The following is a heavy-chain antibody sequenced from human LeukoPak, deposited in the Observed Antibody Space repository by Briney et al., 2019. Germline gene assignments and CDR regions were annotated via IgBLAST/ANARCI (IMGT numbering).Heavy chain of an antibody. CDR3: ARASGGWYFDL. D-gene: IGHD3-10*01. J-gene: IGHJ2*01. CDR2: ISSSSSYI. Sequence: GGSLRLSCAASGFTFSSYEMNWVRQAPGKGLEWVSSISSSSSYIYYADSVKGRFTISRDNAKNSLYLQMNSLRAEDTAVYYCARASGGWYFDLWGRGTLVTVSS. V-gene: IGHV3-21*01. CDR1: GFTFSSYE.